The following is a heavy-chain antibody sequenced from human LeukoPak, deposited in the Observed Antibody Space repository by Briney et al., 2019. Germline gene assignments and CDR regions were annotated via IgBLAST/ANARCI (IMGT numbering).Heavy chain of an antibody. CDR1: GFTFSSYA. V-gene: IGHV3-23*01. CDR3: AKVDTYYYGSGSYFDY. D-gene: IGHD3-10*01. CDR2: ISGSGGST. J-gene: IGHJ4*02. Sequence: GGSLRLSCAASGFTFSSYAMSWVRQAPGKGLECVSAISGSGGSTYYADSVKGRFTISRDNSKNTLYRQMNSLRAEDTAVYYCAKVDTYYYGSGSYFDYWGQGTLVTVSS.